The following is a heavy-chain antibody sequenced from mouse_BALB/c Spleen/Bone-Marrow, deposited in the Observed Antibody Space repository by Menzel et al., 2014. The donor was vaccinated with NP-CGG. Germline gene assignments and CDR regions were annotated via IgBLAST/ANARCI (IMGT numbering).Heavy chain of an antibody. D-gene: IGHD2-2*01. J-gene: IGHJ1*01. CDR2: IDPSDSYT. V-gene: IGHV1-69*02. CDR1: GYTLTSYR. CDR3: AIGGNGYDVYWYFDV. Sequence: QVQLQQSGAELVKPGASVKLSCKASGYTLTSYRMHWVKQRPGQGLEWIGEIDPSDSYTNYNQKFKGKATLTVDKSSSTADMQLSSLTSEDSAVYYCAIGGNGYDVYWYFDVWGAGTTITVSS.